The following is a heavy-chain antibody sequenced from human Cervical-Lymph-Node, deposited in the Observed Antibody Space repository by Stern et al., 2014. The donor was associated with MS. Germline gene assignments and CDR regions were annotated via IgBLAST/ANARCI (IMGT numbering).Heavy chain of an antibody. J-gene: IGHJ4*02. D-gene: IGHD5-18*01. CDR3: AKDYGMQLWFGPDY. CDR2: ISWDSGSI. Sequence: EVQLVESGGGLVQPGRSLRLSCAASGFTFDDYAMHWVRPAPGKGLEWVSGISWDSGSIAYADSVKGRFTISRDNAESSLYLQMNSLRPEDTALYFCAKDYGMQLWFGPDYWGQGTLLTVSS. CDR1: GFTFDDYA. V-gene: IGHV3-9*01.